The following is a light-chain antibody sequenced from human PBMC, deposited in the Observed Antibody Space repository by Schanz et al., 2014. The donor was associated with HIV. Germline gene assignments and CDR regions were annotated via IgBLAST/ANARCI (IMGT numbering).Light chain of an antibody. CDR1: SSNVGAGFD. Sequence: QSVLTQPPSVSGAPGQRVTIPCSGSSSNVGAGFDVHWYQQALGKAPTLLIYTNDNRPSGVPDRYSGSKSGNTASLTISGLQAEDEADYYCQSYDNGLSGSVFGGGTKLTVL. J-gene: IGLJ3*02. V-gene: IGLV1-40*01. CDR3: QSYDNGLSGSV. CDR2: TND.